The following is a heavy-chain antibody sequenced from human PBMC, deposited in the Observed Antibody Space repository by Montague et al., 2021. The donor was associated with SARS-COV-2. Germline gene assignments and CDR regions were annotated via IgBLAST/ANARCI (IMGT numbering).Heavy chain of an antibody. J-gene: IGHJ5*02. D-gene: IGHD6-13*01. CDR2: IDWDDDK. Sequence: PALVKPTQTLTLTCTFSGFSLSTSGMCVGWIRQPPGKALEWLARIDWDDDKYYSTPLKTRLTISKDTSKNQVVLTMTNMDPVDTATYYCARILVAAAGSPFDPWGQGTLVTVSS. V-gene: IGHV2-70*11. CDR3: ARILVAAAGSPFDP. CDR1: GFSLSTSGMC.